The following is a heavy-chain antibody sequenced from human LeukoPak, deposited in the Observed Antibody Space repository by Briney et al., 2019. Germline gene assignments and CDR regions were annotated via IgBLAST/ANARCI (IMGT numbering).Heavy chain of an antibody. CDR3: AGYDILTGYYGIGY. J-gene: IGHJ4*02. Sequence: PSQTLSLTCTVSGGSISSGGYYWSWIRQHPGKGLEWIGYIYYSGSTYYNPSLKSRVTISVDTSKNQLSLKLSSVTAADTAVYYCAGYDILTGYYGIGYWGQGTLVTVSS. CDR1: GGSISSGGYY. D-gene: IGHD3-9*01. CDR2: IYYSGST. V-gene: IGHV4-31*03.